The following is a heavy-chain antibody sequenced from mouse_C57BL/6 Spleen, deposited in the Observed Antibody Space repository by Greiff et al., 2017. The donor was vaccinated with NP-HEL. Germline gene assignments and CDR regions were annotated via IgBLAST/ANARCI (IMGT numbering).Heavy chain of an antibody. CDR3: GKSPHGNYFDY. CDR1: GYTFTSYW. Sequence: QVQLKQSGAELAKPGASVKLSCKASGYTFTSYWMHWVKQRPGQGLEWIGYINPSSGYTKYNQKFKDKATLTADKSSSTAYMQLSSLTSEDSAVYDCGKSPHGNYFDYWGQGTTLTVSS. J-gene: IGHJ2*01. CDR2: INPSSGYT. V-gene: IGHV1-7*01. D-gene: IGHD2-1*01.